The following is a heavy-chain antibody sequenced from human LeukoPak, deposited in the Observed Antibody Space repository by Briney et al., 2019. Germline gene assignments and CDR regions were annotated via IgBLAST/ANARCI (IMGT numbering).Heavy chain of an antibody. CDR2: INPNSGGT. Sequence: ASVKVSCKASGYAFTGYYIYWVRQAPGQGLEWMGWINPNSGGTNYAQKFQGRVTMTREMSISTAYMELSRLRSDDTAVYYCARGRIAAAHNWFDPWGQGTLVTVSS. D-gene: IGHD6-13*01. J-gene: IGHJ5*02. CDR1: GYAFTGYY. CDR3: ARGRIAAAHNWFDP. V-gene: IGHV1-2*02.